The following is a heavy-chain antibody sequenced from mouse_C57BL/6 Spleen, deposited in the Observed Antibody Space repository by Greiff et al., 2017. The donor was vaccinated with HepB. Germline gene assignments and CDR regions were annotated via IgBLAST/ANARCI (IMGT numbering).Heavy chain of an antibody. CDR1: GYSITSGYY. CDR3: ARDGDGYDAMDY. J-gene: IGHJ4*01. CDR2: ISYDGSN. Sequence: EVQLQESGPGLVKPSQSLSLTCSVTGYSITSGYYWNWIRQFPGNKLEWMGYISYDGSNNYNPSLKNRISITRDTSKNQFFLKLNSVTTEDTATYYCARDGDGYDAMDYWGQGTSVTVSS. V-gene: IGHV3-6*01. D-gene: IGHD2-3*01.